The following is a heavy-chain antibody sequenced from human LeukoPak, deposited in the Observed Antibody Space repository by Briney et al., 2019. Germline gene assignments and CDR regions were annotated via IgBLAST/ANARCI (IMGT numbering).Heavy chain of an antibody. Sequence: GGSLRLSCAASGFTFSSYGMHWVRQAPGKGLEWVAVIWYDGSNKYYADSVKGRFTISRDNSKNTLYLQMNSLRAEDTAVYYCAREMDSSGSYLTHGYYYGMDVWGQGTTVTVSS. J-gene: IGHJ6*02. CDR1: GFTFSSYG. V-gene: IGHV3-33*01. CDR3: AREMDSSGSYLTHGYYYGMDV. CDR2: IWYDGSNK. D-gene: IGHD3-22*01.